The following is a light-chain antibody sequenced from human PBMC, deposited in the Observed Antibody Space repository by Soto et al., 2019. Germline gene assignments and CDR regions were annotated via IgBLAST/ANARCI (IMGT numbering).Light chain of an antibody. V-gene: IGLV2-11*01. J-gene: IGLJ2*01. CDR3: CSYGGSSTLV. Sequence: QSALTQPPSVSGSPGQSVTISCTGTSSDVGGYDYVSWYQQHPGKAPKLLIYDVTKRPSGVPDRFSGSKSGNTASLTISGLQAEDEADFFCCSYGGSSTLVFGGGTKVTVL. CDR1: SSDVGGYDY. CDR2: DVT.